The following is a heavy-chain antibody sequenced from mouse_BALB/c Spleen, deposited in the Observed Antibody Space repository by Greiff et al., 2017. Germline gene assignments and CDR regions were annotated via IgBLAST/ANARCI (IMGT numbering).Heavy chain of an antibody. V-gene: IGHV3-2*02. Sequence: EVQLQQSGPGLVKPSQSLSLTCTVTGYSITSDYAWNWIRQFPGNKLEWMGYISYSGSTSYNPSLKSRISITRDTSKNQFFLQLNSVTTEDTATYYCAFYYGSSLFAYWGQGTLVTVSA. J-gene: IGHJ3*01. D-gene: IGHD1-1*01. CDR1: GYSITSDYA. CDR2: ISYSGST. CDR3: AFYYGSSLFAY.